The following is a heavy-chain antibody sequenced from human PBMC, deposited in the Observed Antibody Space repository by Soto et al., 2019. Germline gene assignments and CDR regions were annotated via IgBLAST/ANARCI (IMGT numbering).Heavy chain of an antibody. V-gene: IGHV1-18*01. CDR2: INGYNGKT. D-gene: IGHD2-15*01. J-gene: IGHJ6*03. CDR3: GREYCSVNICYETDV. Sequence: QVQLVQSGAEVKKPGASVKVSCKASGYTFDTYGINWVRQAPGQGLEWMGWINGYNGKTNYAQKLQGRVTMTTDTSKSTSFRELGSLRSDTTAVNYCGREYCSVNICYETDVGGKGPTVTVSS. CDR1: GYTFDTYG.